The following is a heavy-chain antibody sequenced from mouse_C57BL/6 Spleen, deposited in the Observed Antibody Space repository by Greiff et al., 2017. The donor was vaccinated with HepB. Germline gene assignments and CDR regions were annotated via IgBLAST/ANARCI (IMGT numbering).Heavy chain of an antibody. J-gene: IGHJ3*01. CDR3: TTWHYGSSAWFAY. Sequence: EVQLQQSGAELVRPGASVKLSCTASGFNIKDDYMHWVKQRPEQGLEWIGWIDPENGDTEYASKFQGKATITADTSSNTAYLQLSSLTSEDTAFYYCTTWHYGSSAWFAYWGQGTLVTVSA. D-gene: IGHD1-1*01. CDR1: GFNIKDDY. CDR2: IDPENGDT. V-gene: IGHV14-4*01.